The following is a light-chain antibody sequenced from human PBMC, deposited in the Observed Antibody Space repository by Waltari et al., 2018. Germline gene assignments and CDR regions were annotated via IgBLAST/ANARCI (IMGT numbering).Light chain of an antibody. V-gene: IGLV2-23*02. Sequence: QSALTQPASVSGSPGQSITVSCTGTSSDVGSYNLVSWYQHHPPKAPKLMIYEVSKRPSGVSKRCAGSKSGNTACLTISGLQPEDEADYYCCSYAGANTYVFGSGTKVTVL. CDR3: CSYAGANTYV. CDR2: EVS. J-gene: IGLJ1*01. CDR1: SSDVGSYNL.